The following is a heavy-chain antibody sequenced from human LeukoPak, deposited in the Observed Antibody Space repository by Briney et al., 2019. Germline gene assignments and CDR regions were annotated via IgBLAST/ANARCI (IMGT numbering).Heavy chain of an antibody. CDR2: IYYSGST. J-gene: IGHJ4*02. CDR3: AGRSPFPGELQGVDYFDY. CDR1: GGSISSSSYY. Sequence: SETLSLTCTVSGGSISSSSYYWGWIRQPPGKGLEWIGSIYYSGSTYYNPSLKSRVTMSVDTSKNQFSLKLSSVTAADTAVYYCAGRSPFPGELQGVDYFDYWGQGTLVTVSS. V-gene: IGHV4-39*07. D-gene: IGHD1-26*01.